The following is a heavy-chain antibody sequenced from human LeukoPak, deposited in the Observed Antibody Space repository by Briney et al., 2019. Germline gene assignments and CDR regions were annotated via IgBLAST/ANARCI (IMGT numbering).Heavy chain of an antibody. CDR2: IRYDGSNK. J-gene: IGHJ4*02. CDR3: ARGILRDGVAVAGTYYFDY. V-gene: IGHV3-30*02. CDR1: GFTFSNYG. D-gene: IGHD6-19*01. Sequence: GGSLRLSCAASGFTFSNYGMHWVRQAPGKGLEWVTFIRYDGSNKYYADSVKGRSTISRDNSKNTLSLQMNSLRAEDTAVYYCARGILRDGVAVAGTYYFDYWGQGTLVTVSS.